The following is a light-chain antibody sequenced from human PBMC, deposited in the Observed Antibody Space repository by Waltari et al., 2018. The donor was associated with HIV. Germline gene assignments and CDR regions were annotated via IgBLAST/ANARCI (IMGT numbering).Light chain of an antibody. V-gene: IGLV1-51*01. CDR1: SSNIGSHY. CDR3: GTWDTSLRVLA. CDR2: DNN. J-gene: IGLJ2*01. Sequence: QSVLTQPPSVSAAPGQKVTISCSGSSSNIGSHYVSWYQQLPGAAPKLLIYDNNKRPSGIPDRCSGSKSGTSATLGIAGLQIGDEADYYCGTWDTSLRVLALGGGTKVTVL.